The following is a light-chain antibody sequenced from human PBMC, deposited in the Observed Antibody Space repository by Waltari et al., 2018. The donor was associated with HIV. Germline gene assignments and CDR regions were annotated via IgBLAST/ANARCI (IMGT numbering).Light chain of an antibody. V-gene: IGKV3D-20*01. CDR2: GAS. CDR3: QQYGSSPPIT. CDR1: QSVSSNY. Sequence: PGERATLSCGASQSVSSNYLAWYQQKPCLAPRLLIYGASSRATGIPDRFSGSGSGTDFTLTISRLEPEDFAVYYCQQYGSSPPITFGQGTPLEIK. J-gene: IGKJ5*01.